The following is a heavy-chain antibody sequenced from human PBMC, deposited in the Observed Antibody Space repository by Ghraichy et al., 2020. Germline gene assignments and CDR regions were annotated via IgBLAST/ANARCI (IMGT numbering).Heavy chain of an antibody. D-gene: IGHD6-13*01. Sequence: ESLNISCAVYGGSFSGYYWSWIRQPPGKGLEWIGEINHSGSTNYNPSLKSRVTISVDTSKNQFSLKLSSVTAADTAVYYCARVDSSSWYYYYGMDVWGQGTTVTVSS. J-gene: IGHJ6*02. V-gene: IGHV4-34*01. CDR3: ARVDSSSWYYYYGMDV. CDR1: GGSFSGYY. CDR2: INHSGST.